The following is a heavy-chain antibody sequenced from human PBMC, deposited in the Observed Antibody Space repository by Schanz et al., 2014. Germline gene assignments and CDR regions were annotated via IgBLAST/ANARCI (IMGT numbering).Heavy chain of an antibody. CDR1: GGSISSGAYS. CDR2: IYSSGST. J-gene: IGHJ6*02. Sequence: QLQLQESGPGLVIPSETLSLTCTVSGGSISSGAYSWSWIRQPPGKRPEWIGYIYSSGSTYYNPSLKGRVSMSIDTSKNQFSLKLSSVTAADTAVYYCARDRGMTTSDYYYGMDVWGQGTTVTVSS. CDR3: ARDRGMTTSDYYYGMDV. V-gene: IGHV4-30-4*07. D-gene: IGHD4-17*01.